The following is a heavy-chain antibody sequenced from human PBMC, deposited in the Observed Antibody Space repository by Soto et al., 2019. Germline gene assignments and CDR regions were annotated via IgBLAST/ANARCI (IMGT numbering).Heavy chain of an antibody. CDR2: ISHSGST. Sequence: SETLSLTCAVYGGSFSGYYWSWIRQPPGKGLEWIGEISHSGSTNYNPSLKSRVTISVDTSKNQLSLKLSSVTAADTAVYYCARAVTVLLWFGELLRRYGMDVWGQGTTVTVSS. CDR1: GGSFSGYY. J-gene: IGHJ6*02. CDR3: ARAVTVLLWFGELLRRYGMDV. D-gene: IGHD3-10*01. V-gene: IGHV4-34*01.